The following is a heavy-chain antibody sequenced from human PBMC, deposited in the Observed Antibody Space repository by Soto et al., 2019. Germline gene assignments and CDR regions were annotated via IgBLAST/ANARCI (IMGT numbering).Heavy chain of an antibody. CDR1: GFTFSTYT. Sequence: SLRLSCAASGFTFSTYTMHWVRQAPGKGLERVADISYNGKYEYYADSVKGRFTISRDNSKSTLYLQMNSLTPEDTAVCYCATTPGGAAYWGQGP. CDR3: ATTPGGAAY. J-gene: IGHJ4*02. CDR2: ISYNGKYE. D-gene: IGHD2-15*01. V-gene: IGHV3-30*04.